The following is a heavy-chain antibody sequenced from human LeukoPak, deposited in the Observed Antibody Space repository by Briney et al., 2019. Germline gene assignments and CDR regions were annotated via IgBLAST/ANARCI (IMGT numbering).Heavy chain of an antibody. V-gene: IGHV4-59*01. Sequence: PSETLSLTCTVSGGSISSYYWSWIRQPPGKGLEWIGYIYYSGSTNYNPSLKSRVTISVDTSKNQFSLKLSSVTAADTAVYYCVGAPNYYDSSGYYYRADFDYWGQGTLVTVSS. CDR2: IYYSGST. CDR1: GGSISSYY. CDR3: VGAPNYYDSSGYYYRADFDY. J-gene: IGHJ4*02. D-gene: IGHD3-22*01.